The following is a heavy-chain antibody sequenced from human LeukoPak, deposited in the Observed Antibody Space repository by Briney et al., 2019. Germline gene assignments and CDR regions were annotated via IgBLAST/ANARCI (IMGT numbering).Heavy chain of an antibody. V-gene: IGHV3-30*18. CDR2: ISYDAINK. CDR1: GFTFRSYA. J-gene: IGHJ4*02. CDR3: AKGYCSSTSCLKTD. D-gene: IGHD2-2*01. Sequence: GRSLRLSCAASGFTFRSYAMHWVRQAPGKGLEWVAVISYDAINKYYADSVKGRFTISGDNSKNTLYLQMNSLRAEDTAVYYCAKGYCSSTSCLKTDWGQGALVTVSS.